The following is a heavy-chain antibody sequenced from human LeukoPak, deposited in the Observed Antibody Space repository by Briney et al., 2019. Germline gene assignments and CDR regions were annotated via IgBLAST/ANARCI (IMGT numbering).Heavy chain of an antibody. Sequence: GGSLRLSCAASGFTFSSFSMIWVRQAPGKGLEWVSSTSSSSAYTFYAESGKGRFTISRDNAKNSLFLQMNSLRAEDTAMYYCARNTPQGGYNNGYDYWGQGTLVTVSS. CDR2: TSSSSAYT. D-gene: IGHD5-18*01. CDR1: GFTFSSFS. J-gene: IGHJ4*02. CDR3: ARNTPQGGYNNGYDY. V-gene: IGHV3-21*04.